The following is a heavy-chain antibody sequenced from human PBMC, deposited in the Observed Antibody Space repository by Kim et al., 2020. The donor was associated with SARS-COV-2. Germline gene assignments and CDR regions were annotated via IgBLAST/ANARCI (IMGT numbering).Heavy chain of an antibody. CDR2: DI. Sequence: DIRTSPSCQGQITISADKSITTAYLQWSSLEASDTAIYYCARRNPVSGFDYWGQGTLVTVSS. D-gene: IGHD6-19*01. CDR3: ARRNPVSGFDY. V-gene: IGHV5-51*01. J-gene: IGHJ4*02.